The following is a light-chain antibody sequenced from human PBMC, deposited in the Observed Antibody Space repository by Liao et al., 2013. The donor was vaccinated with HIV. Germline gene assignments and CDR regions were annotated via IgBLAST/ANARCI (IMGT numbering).Light chain of an antibody. Sequence: SYELTQPPSVSVSPGQTASITCSGDRLWEKYVSWYQQKPGQSPVLIIYQHAKRPSTIPERFSGSNSGNTATLTITGTQALDEADYYCQTWDSSTVVFGGGTKLTVL. V-gene: IGLV3-1*01. CDR2: QHA. CDR3: QTWDSSTVV. J-gene: IGLJ3*02. CDR1: RLWEKY.